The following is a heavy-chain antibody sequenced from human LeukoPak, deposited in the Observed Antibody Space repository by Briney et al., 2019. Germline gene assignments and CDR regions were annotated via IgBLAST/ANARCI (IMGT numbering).Heavy chain of an antibody. V-gene: IGHV3-23*01. CDR3: AKPSMIVVVLGAFDI. CDR2: ICGSGGST. Sequence: PGGSLRLSCAPSGFTLSSYAMSWVRQAPGKGLEWVSAICGSGGSTYYADSVKGRFTISRDNSKNTLYLQMNSLRAEDTAVYYCAKPSMIVVVLGAFDIWGQGTMVTVSS. CDR1: GFTLSSYA. J-gene: IGHJ3*02. D-gene: IGHD3-22*01.